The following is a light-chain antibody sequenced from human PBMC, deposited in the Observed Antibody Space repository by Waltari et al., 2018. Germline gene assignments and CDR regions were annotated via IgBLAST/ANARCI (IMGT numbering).Light chain of an antibody. Sequence: DIQMTQSPSSLSVSIGDRVTITCRASQLVDNFLNWYQQKPGQAPSLLIYAASSVQSGVPSRFSGSGSGTDFTLTISSLQPEDFATYYCQQSYTTPYTFGQGTRLDIK. V-gene: IGKV1-39*01. J-gene: IGKJ2*01. CDR1: QLVDNF. CDR2: AAS. CDR3: QQSYTTPYT.